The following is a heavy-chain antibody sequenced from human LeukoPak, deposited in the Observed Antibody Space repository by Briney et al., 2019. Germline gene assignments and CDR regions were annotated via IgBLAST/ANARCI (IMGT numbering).Heavy chain of an antibody. D-gene: IGHD1-14*01. CDR3: ARAGFFKDWFDP. Sequence: SETLSLTRAVYGGSFSGYYWSWIRQPPGKGLECIGEINHSGSANYNPSLKSRVTISVDTSKNQFSLKLSSVTAADAAVYYCARAGFFKDWFDPWGQGTLVTVSS. CDR1: GGSFSGYY. V-gene: IGHV4-34*01. CDR2: INHSGSA. J-gene: IGHJ5*02.